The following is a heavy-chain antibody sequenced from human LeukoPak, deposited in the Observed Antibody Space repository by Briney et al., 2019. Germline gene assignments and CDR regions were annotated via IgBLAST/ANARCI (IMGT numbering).Heavy chain of an antibody. CDR3: ARVWYGELKVDV. V-gene: IGHV3-23*01. Sequence: GGSLRLSCAASGFTFSNYAMSWVRQAPGKGLEWVSTITGSGGTTYYADSVKGRFIISRDNSKSTLSLQMNSLRAEDTAVYYCARVWYGELKVDVWGQGTTVTVSS. CDR1: GFTFSNYA. D-gene: IGHD3-10*01. CDR2: ITGSGGTT. J-gene: IGHJ6*02.